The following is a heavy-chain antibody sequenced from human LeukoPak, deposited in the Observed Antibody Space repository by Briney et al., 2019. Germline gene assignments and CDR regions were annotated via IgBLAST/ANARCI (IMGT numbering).Heavy chain of an antibody. CDR2: ISTNSHYI. J-gene: IGHJ6*02. V-gene: IGHV3-21*01. D-gene: IGHD2-2*01. CDR1: GFTFDYYA. CDR3: ARGAHIVVVPAAIWYYYYGMDV. Sequence: PGGSLRLSCAASGFTFDYYAMSWVRQAPGKGLEWVSSISTNSHYIYYADSVKGRFTISRDNAKNSLYLQMNSLRAEDTAVYYCARGAHIVVVPAAIWYYYYGMDVWGQGTTVTVSS.